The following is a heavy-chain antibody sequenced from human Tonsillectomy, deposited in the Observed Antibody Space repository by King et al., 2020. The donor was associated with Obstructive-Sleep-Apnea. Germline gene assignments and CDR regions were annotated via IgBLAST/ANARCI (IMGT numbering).Heavy chain of an antibody. CDR2: IRYDGSNK. J-gene: IGHJ1*01. CDR3: AKGSPRGPLQGYCSGGSCYSEDFQH. CDR1: GFTFSSYG. D-gene: IGHD2-15*01. V-gene: IGHV3-30*02. Sequence: VQLVESGGGVVQPGRSLRLSCAASGFTFSSYGMHWVRQAPGKGLEWVAFIRYDGSNKYYADSVKGRFTISRDNSKNTLYLQMNSLRAEDTAVYYCAKGSPRGPLQGYCSGGSCYSEDFQHWGQGTLVTVSS.